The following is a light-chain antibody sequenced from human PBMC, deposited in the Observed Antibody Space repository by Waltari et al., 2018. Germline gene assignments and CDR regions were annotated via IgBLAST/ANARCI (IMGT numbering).Light chain of an antibody. Sequence: QSALTQPASVSGSPGQSITISCTGTSSDVGGYNYVSWYQQPPCKAPKLMIYDVSNRPSGVSNRFSGSKSGNTASLTISGLQAEDEADYYCSSYTSSSTLVFGGGTKLTVL. CDR2: DVS. CDR3: SSYTSSSTLV. CDR1: SSDVGGYNY. V-gene: IGLV2-14*03. J-gene: IGLJ2*01.